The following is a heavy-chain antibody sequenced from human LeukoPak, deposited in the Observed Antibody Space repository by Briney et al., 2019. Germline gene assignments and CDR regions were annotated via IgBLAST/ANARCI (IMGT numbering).Heavy chain of an antibody. Sequence: SVKVSCKASGGTFSSYAISWVRQAPGQGLEWMGGIIPIFGTANYAQKFQGRVTITADKSTSTAYMELSSLRSEDTAVYYCARGATTDYYGSGSYYNQLDYWGQGTLVTVSS. CDR2: IIPIFGTA. V-gene: IGHV1-69*06. CDR3: ARGATTDYYGSGSYYNQLDY. J-gene: IGHJ4*02. CDR1: GGTFSSYA. D-gene: IGHD3-10*01.